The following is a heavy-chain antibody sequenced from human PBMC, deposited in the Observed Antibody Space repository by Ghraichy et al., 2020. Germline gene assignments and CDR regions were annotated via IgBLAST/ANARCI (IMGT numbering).Heavy chain of an antibody. Sequence: SQTLSLTCAISGDSVSSNSAAWNWIRQSPSRGLEWLGRTYYRSKWYNDYAVSVKSRITINPDTSKNQFSLQLNSVTPEDTAVYYCARVRAERRERWGYYFDYWGQGTLVTVSS. J-gene: IGHJ4*02. D-gene: IGHD1-1*01. CDR1: GDSVSSNSAA. CDR2: TYYRSKWYN. CDR3: ARVRAERRERWGYYFDY. V-gene: IGHV6-1*01.